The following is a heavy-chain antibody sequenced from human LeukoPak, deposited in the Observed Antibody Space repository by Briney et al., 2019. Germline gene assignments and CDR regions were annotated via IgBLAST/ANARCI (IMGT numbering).Heavy chain of an antibody. V-gene: IGHV4-30-4*08. CDR2: IYYSGST. CDR3: ARGQRGVVPGPNWFDP. CDR1: GGSISSGDYY. D-gene: IGHD2-2*01. Sequence: SETLSLTCTVSGGSISSGDYYWSWIRQPPGKGLEWIGYIYYSGSTYYNPSLKSRVTISVDTSKNQFSLKLSSVTAADTAVYYCARGQRGVVPGPNWFDPWGQGTLVTVSS. J-gene: IGHJ5*02.